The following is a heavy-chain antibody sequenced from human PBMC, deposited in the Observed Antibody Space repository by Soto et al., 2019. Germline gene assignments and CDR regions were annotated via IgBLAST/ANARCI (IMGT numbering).Heavy chain of an antibody. CDR3: ARWSYLDY. V-gene: IGHV3-11*01. J-gene: IGHJ4*02. Sequence: VGSLRLSCATSGFTFTDYYMTWIRQAPGKGLEWLSYISTSGSTIFYADSVKGRFSISRDTSQSTLYLQMNSLRADDTAMYYCARWSYLDYWGQATRVTAS. D-gene: IGHD3-3*01. CDR2: ISTSGSTI. CDR1: GFTFTDYY.